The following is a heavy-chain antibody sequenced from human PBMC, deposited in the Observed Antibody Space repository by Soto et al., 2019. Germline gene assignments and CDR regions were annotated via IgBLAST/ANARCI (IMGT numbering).Heavy chain of an antibody. Sequence: PSETLSLTCTVSGGSISSGGYYWSWIRQHPGKGLEWIGYIYYSGSTYYNPSLKSRVTISVDTSKNQFSLKLSSVTAADTAVYYCARFPVAGTSGPPVYWGQGTPVTVSS. D-gene: IGHD6-19*01. V-gene: IGHV4-31*03. CDR3: ARFPVAGTSGPPVY. CDR2: IYYSGST. J-gene: IGHJ4*02. CDR1: GGSISSGGYY.